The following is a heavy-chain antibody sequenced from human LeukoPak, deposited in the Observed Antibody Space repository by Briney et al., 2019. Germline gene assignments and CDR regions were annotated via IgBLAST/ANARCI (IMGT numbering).Heavy chain of an antibody. D-gene: IGHD3-22*01. CDR3: ASVSYDTSLQH. CDR2: SYYSGSI. CDR1: GGSISSGGYF. J-gene: IGHJ1*01. Sequence: PSETLSLTCTVSGGSISSGGYFWSWIRQHPGKGLDWIGYSYYSGSIYYNPSLKGRVTISVDTSKNQFSLRLSSVTAADTAIYYCASVSYDTSLQHWGQGTLVTVSS. V-gene: IGHV4-31*03.